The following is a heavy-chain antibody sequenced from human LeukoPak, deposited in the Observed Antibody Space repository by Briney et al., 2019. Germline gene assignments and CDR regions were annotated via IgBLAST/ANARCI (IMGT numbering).Heavy chain of an antibody. V-gene: IGHV1-2*02. J-gene: IGHJ4*02. D-gene: IGHD6-19*01. CDR3: ARDSDTGYSSGQPPLDY. CDR1: GYTFTGYY. CDR2: INPNSGGT. Sequence: ASVKVSCKASGYTFTGYYMHWVRQAPGQGLEWTGWINPNSGGTNYAQKFQGRVSMTRDTSISTAYMELSRLRSDDTAVYYCARDSDTGYSSGQPPLDYWGQGTLVTVSS.